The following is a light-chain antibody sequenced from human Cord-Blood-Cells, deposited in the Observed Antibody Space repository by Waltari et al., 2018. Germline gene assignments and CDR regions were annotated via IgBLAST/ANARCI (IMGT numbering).Light chain of an antibody. J-gene: IGLJ3*02. CDR2: ECS. V-gene: IGLV2-23*01. CDR1: SRDVGSYNL. CDR3: CSYAGSSTWV. Sequence: QSALTQPASVSGSPGQSLTISCTVTSRDVGSYNLVSWYQQHPGKAPKLMIYECSKRPSGFSNRFSGSKSGNTASLTISGLQAEDEADYYCCSYAGSSTWVFGGGTKLTVL.